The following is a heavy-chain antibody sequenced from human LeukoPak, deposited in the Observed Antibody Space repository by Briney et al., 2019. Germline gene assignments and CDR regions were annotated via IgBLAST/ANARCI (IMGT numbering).Heavy chain of an antibody. CDR2: MYYSGST. J-gene: IGHJ3*01. Sequence: PSETLSLTCTVSGGSISSSTYYWGWIRQSPGKGLEWIGTMYYSGSTDYNSSLKSRVTILVDTSKNQFSLNLRSVTAADTAVYYCARVSDYGDRHDAFDLWGQGTVVTVSS. CDR1: GGSISSSTYY. V-gene: IGHV4-39*07. CDR3: ARVSDYGDRHDAFDL. D-gene: IGHD4-17*01.